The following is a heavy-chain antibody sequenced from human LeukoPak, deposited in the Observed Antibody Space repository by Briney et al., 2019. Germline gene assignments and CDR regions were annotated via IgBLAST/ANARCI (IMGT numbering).Heavy chain of an antibody. CDR2: IRYDGSNK. CDR3: AKDSGYSGYDYYFDY. V-gene: IGHV3-30*02. CDR1: GFTFSSYG. D-gene: IGHD5-12*01. J-gene: IGHJ4*02. Sequence: GGSLRLSCAASGFTFSSYGMHWVRQAPGKGLEWVAFIRYDGSNKYYADSVKGRFTISRDNSKNTLYLQMNSLRAEDTAVYYCAKDSGYSGYDYYFDYWGQGTLVTVSP.